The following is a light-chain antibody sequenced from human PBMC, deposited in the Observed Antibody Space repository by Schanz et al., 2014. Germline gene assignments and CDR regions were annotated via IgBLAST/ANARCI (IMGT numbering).Light chain of an antibody. V-gene: IGLV2-14*01. Sequence: QSALTQPASVSGSPGQSITISCTGTSSDVGGYNYVSWYQQHPGKAPKLMIYDVSNRPSGVSNRFSGSKSGNTASLTISGLQAEDETDYYCCSYAGSGTFVFGGGTKVTVL. J-gene: IGLJ3*02. CDR1: SSDVGGYNY. CDR3: CSYAGSGTFV. CDR2: DVS.